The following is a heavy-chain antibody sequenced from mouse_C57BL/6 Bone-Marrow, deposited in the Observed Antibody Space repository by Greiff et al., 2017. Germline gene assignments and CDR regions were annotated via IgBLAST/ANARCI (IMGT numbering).Heavy chain of an antibody. J-gene: IGHJ3*01. CDR2: INPSNGGT. V-gene: IGHV1-53*01. CDR3: ARSGYYSAWFAY. CDR1: GYTFTSYW. D-gene: IGHD2-12*01. Sequence: QVQLQQPGTELVKPGASVKLSCKASGYTFTSYWMHWVKQRPGQGLEWIGNINPSNGGTNYNEKFKSKVTLAVDKSSSTAYMQLSSLTSEDSAVYYCARSGYYSAWFAYWGQGTLVTVSA.